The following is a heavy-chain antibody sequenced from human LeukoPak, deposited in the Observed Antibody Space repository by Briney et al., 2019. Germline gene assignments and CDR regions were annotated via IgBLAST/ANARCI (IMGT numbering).Heavy chain of an antibody. J-gene: IGHJ5*02. D-gene: IGHD6-13*01. Sequence: SVKVSCKASGGTFSSYAISWVRQAPGQGLEWMGGIIPIFGTANYAQKFQGRVTITTDETTSTAYMELSSLRSEDTAVYYCARARIAAAVWVFWFDPWGQGTLVTVSS. CDR2: IIPIFGTA. CDR1: GGTFSSYA. V-gene: IGHV1-69*05. CDR3: ARARIAAAVWVFWFDP.